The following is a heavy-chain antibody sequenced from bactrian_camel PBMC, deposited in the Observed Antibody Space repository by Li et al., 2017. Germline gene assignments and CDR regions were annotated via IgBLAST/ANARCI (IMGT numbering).Heavy chain of an antibody. CDR3: AADAGDNWSCALGRPMEVWNF. CDR2: INSGGGST. D-gene: IGHD1*01. Sequence: DVQLVESGGGLVQPGGSLRLSCAASGSAFSTYTMSWVRQAPGKGLEYVSGINSGGGSTYYADSVKGRFTISQDKAKNMVYLGMNTLKPDDNAMYYCAADAGDNWSCALGRPMEVWNFWGQGTQVTVS. J-gene: IGHJ4*01. V-gene: IGHV3S40*01. CDR1: GSAFSTYT.